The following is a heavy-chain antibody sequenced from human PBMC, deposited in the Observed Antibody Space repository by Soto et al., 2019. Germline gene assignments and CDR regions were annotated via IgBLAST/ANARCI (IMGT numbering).Heavy chain of an antibody. D-gene: IGHD3-10*01. CDR1: GGSISSGGYH. J-gene: IGHJ5*02. Sequence: SETLSLTCTVSGGSISSGGYHWSWIRQHPGKGLEWIGYIYYSGSTYYNPSLKSRVTISVDTSKNQFSLKLSSVTAADTAVYYCARNANLYYYGSGSAGNWFDPWGQGNLVTVSS. V-gene: IGHV4-31*03. CDR2: IYYSGST. CDR3: ARNANLYYYGSGSAGNWFDP.